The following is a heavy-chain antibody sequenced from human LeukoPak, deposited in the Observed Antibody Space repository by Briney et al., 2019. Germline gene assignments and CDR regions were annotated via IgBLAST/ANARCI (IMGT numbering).Heavy chain of an antibody. D-gene: IGHD6-19*01. V-gene: IGHV6-1*01. CDR1: GDSVSGNIVA. Sequence: SQTLSLTCAVSGDSVSGNIVAWNWIRQSPSRGLEWLGRTYRGSSYYAPSMKSRITISPDTSRIQFSLRLNSVTPEDAAVYYCAGGQSSAFDIWGQGTLVTVSS. CDR3: AGGQSSAFDI. J-gene: IGHJ3*02. CDR2: TYRGSS.